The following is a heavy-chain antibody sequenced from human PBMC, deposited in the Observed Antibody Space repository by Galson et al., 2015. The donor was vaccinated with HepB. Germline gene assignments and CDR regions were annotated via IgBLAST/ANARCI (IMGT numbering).Heavy chain of an antibody. J-gene: IGHJ3*02. CDR2: IWYDGSNK. V-gene: IGHV3-33*08. CDR3: ARGEIYYDSSGYDAFDI. Sequence: SLRLSCAASGFTFSSYGMHWVRQAPGKGLEWVAVIWYDGSNKYYADSVKGRFTISRDNSKNTLYLQTNSLRAEDTAVYYCARGEIYYDSSGYDAFDIWGQGTMVTVSS. D-gene: IGHD3-22*01. CDR1: GFTFSSYG.